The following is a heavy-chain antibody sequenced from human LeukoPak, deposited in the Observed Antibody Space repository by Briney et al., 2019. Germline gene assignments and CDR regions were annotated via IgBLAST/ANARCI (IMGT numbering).Heavy chain of an antibody. CDR3: ARVFSYYDFWSGYESPNYGMDV. CDR2: ISAYNGNT. V-gene: IGHV1-18*01. D-gene: IGHD3-3*01. J-gene: IGHJ6*02. Sequence: GASVKVSCKASGYTFTSYDFNWVRQAPGQGLEWMGWISAYNGNTNYAQKLQGRVTMTTDTSTSTAYMELRSLRSDDTAVYYCARVFSYYDFWSGYESPNYGMDVWGQGTTVTVSS. CDR1: GYTFTSYD.